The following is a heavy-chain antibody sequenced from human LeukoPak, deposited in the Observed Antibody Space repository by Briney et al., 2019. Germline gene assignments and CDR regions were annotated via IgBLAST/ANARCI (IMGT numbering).Heavy chain of an antibody. J-gene: IGHJ4*02. CDR3: TRGSTLADDF. CDR1: GGSISSSSYY. D-gene: IGHD5/OR15-5a*01. Sequence: SETLSLTCTVSGGSISSSSYYWGWIRQPPGKGLEWIGSIYYSGSTYYNPSLKSRVTISVDTSKNQLSLTVNSVTAADTAVYYCTRGSTLADDFWGQGILVTVSP. V-gene: IGHV4-39*07. CDR2: IYYSGST.